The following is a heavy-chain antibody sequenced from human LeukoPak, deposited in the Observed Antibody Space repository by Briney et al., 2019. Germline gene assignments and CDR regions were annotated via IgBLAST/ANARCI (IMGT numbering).Heavy chain of an antibody. CDR3: ARTTIEEGFDY. CDR2: IYYRGRT. Sequence: QVQLQESGPGLVKPSQTLSLTCTVSGGSISSGDYYWSWIREPPGEVREWIGYIYYRGRTYYNPSLKSRLTISVDTSKNHSSLKLRSVTAADTAVYYCARTTIEEGFDYWGQGTLVTVSS. CDR1: GGSISSGDYY. D-gene: IGHD5-12*01. J-gene: IGHJ4*02. V-gene: IGHV4-30-4*08.